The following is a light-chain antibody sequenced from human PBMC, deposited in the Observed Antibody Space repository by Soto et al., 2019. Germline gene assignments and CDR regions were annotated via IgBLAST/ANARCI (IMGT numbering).Light chain of an antibody. V-gene: IGKV1-5*03. CDR3: QEYNCHLRS. J-gene: IGKJ1*01. Sequence: DIQMTQSPSTLSASLGDRVTITCRASQSISSWLAWYQQKPGTAPKLLIYKASRLESGVPSSFSGSASGTESTLTISLLQPDDVATYCCQEYNCHLRSFGQGTKL. CDR2: KAS. CDR1: QSISSW.